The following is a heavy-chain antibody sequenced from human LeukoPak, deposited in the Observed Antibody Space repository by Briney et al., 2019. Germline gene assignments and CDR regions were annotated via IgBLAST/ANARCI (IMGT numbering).Heavy chain of an antibody. J-gene: IGHJ4*02. CDR1: GFTFSSYA. CDR3: ARAYYDFWSGYSDYQGPLDY. CDR2: ISSNGGST. D-gene: IGHD3-3*01. V-gene: IGHV3-64*01. Sequence: GGSLGLSCAASGFTFSSYAMHWVRQAPGKGLEYVSAISSNGGSTYYANSVKGRFTISRDNSKNTLYLQMGSLRAEDMAVYYCARAYYDFWSGYSDYQGPLDYWGQGTLVTVSS.